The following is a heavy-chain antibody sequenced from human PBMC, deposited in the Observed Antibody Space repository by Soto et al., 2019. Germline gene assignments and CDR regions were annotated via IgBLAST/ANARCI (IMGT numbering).Heavy chain of an antibody. V-gene: IGHV5-51*01. J-gene: IGHJ6*02. D-gene: IGHD5-12*01. Sequence: GESLKISCKGSGYSFTTYWVAWVRQMPGKGLEWMGIIYPGDSKTTYSPSFQGQVTISADKSISTAYLQWSSLKASDTAVYYCARFYIVATISRNYYYGMDVWGQGTTVTVSS. CDR3: ARFYIVATISRNYYYGMDV. CDR2: IYPGDSKT. CDR1: GYSFTTYW.